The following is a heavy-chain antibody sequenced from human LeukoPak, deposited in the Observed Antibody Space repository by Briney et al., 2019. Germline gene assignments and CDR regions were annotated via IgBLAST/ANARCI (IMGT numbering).Heavy chain of an antibody. CDR3: ARGRARQQWLVTAIYYYYYMDV. CDR2: IKQDGSEK. V-gene: IGHV3-7*01. D-gene: IGHD6-19*01. CDR1: GFTFSSYW. J-gene: IGHJ6*03. Sequence: PGGSLRLSCAASGFTFSSYWMSWVRQAPGKGLEWVANIKQDGSEKYYVDSVKGRFTISRDNAKNSLYLQMNSLRAEDTAVYYCARGRARQQWLVTAIYYYYYMDVWGKGTTVTVSS.